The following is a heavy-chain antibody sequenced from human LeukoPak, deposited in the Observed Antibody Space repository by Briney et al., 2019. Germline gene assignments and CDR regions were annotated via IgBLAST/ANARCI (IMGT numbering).Heavy chain of an antibody. CDR1: GFTFSSYW. J-gene: IGHJ4*02. Sequence: GGSLRLSCAASGFTFSSYWMHWVRQAPGKGLVWVSAISGSGGSTYYADSVKGRFTISRDNSKNTLYLQMNSLRAEDTAVYYCAKDGGDFWSPTYWDYWGQGTLVTVSS. CDR3: AKDGGDFWSPTYWDY. V-gene: IGHV3-23*01. D-gene: IGHD3-3*01. CDR2: ISGSGGST.